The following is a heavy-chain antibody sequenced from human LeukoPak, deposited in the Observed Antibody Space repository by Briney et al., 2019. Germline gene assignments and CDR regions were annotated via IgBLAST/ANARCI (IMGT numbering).Heavy chain of an antibody. CDR1: GFSFSNYW. Sequence: GGSLRLSCAASGFSFSNYWMTWVRQAPGKGLEWVANINEAGNDKYYVDSVKGRFTISRDNAKNSLYLQMNSLRAEDTAVYYCAELGITMIGGVWGKGTTVTISS. J-gene: IGHJ6*04. V-gene: IGHV3-7*01. CDR3: AELGITMIGGV. D-gene: IGHD3-10*02. CDR2: INEAGNDK.